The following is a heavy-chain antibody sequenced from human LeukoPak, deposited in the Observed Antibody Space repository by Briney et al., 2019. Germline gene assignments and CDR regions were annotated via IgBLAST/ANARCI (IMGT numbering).Heavy chain of an antibody. Sequence: GASVKVSCKVSGYTLTELSMHWVRQAPGKGLEWVGGFDPEDGETIYAQKFQGRVTMTEDTSTDTAYMELSSLRSEDTAVYYCATESYSGSYLYAFDIWGQGIMVTVSS. CDR3: ATESYSGSYLYAFDI. CDR2: FDPEDGET. V-gene: IGHV1-24*01. CDR1: GYTLTELS. D-gene: IGHD1-26*01. J-gene: IGHJ3*02.